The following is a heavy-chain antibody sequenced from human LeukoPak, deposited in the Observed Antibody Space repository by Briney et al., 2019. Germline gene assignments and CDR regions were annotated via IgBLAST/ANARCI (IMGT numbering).Heavy chain of an antibody. Sequence: GGSLRLSCAASGFTFSSYWMHWVRQAPGKGLVWVSRINSDGSSTSYVDSVKGRFTISRDNAKNTLYLQMNSLRAEDTAVYYCAQGAMVRGAYYLDYWGQGTLVTVSS. CDR3: AQGAMVRGAYYLDY. D-gene: IGHD3-10*01. V-gene: IGHV3-74*01. CDR1: GFTFSSYW. J-gene: IGHJ4*02. CDR2: INSDGSST.